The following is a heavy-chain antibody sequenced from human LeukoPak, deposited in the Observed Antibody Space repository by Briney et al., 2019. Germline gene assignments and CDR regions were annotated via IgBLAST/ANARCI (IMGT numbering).Heavy chain of an antibody. CDR1: GGSVTSGGYY. J-gene: IGHJ6*02. D-gene: IGHD6-6*01. CDR3: ARISAGRYGMDV. V-gene: IGHV4-31*03. Sequence: PSRTLSLTCTVSGGSVTSGGYYWSWIRQHPGKGLEWIGYVYYTGSTYYNPSLKSRVTISPDTSKNHFSLKVSSVTAADTAVYYCARISAGRYGMDVWGQGTTVTVSS. CDR2: VYYTGST.